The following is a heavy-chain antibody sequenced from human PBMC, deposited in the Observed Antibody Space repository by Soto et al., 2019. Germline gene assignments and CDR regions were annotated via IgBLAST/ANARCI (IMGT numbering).Heavy chain of an antibody. CDR1: GGSISSYY. CDR2: IYYSGST. CDR3: ARAKGWTRKGRYYYYGMDV. D-gene: IGHD2-15*01. Sequence: PSETLSLTCTVSGGSISSYYWSWIRQPPGKGLEWIGYIYYSGSTNYNPSLKSRVTISVDTSKNQFSLKLSSVTAADTAVYYCARAKGWTRKGRYYYYGMDVWGQGTTVTVSS. J-gene: IGHJ6*02. V-gene: IGHV4-59*01.